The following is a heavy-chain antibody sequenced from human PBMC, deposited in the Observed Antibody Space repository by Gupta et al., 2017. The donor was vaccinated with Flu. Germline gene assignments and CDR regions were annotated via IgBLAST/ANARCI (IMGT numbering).Heavy chain of an antibody. D-gene: IGHD5-12*01. CDR3: ARAYSGESGYGGY. J-gene: IGHJ4*02. Sequence: EVQLVESRGGLVKPGGSLRLSCEASVFTFSRYATTWVRLTPGAGLEWVSSISPTGIYTFHADSVKGRFTISRDNAKNSLYLQMNSLRDEDTAIYYCARAYSGESGYGGYWGQGNLVTVSS. CDR1: VFTFSRYA. V-gene: IGHV3-21*01. CDR2: ISPTGIYT.